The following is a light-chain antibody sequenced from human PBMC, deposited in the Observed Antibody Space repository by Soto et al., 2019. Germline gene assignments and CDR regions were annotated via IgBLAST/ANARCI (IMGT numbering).Light chain of an antibody. J-gene: IGKJ1*01. CDR3: LQYGSSVWT. V-gene: IGKV3-15*01. CDR2: GAS. Sequence: VMTQAPAPLSVSPGESATLSCRASQTINNNVAWYQLKDGQVPRLVIYGASTRATDIPARFSGSGSGTDFTLTISRLEPEDFAVYYCLQYGSSVWTFGQGTKVDI. CDR1: QTINNN.